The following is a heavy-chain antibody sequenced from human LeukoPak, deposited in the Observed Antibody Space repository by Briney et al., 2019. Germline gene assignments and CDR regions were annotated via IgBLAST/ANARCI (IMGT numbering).Heavy chain of an antibody. CDR1: GFTFSSYD. J-gene: IGHJ4*02. CDR2: IGTAGDT. CDR3: ARGLLRYFGWLSTDPYYFDY. Sequence: GGSLRLSCAASGFTFSSYDMHWVRQATGKGLEWVSAIGTAGDTYYPGSVKGRFTISRENVKNSLYLQMNSLRAGDTAVYYCARGLLRYFGWLSTDPYYFDYWGQGTLVTVSS. V-gene: IGHV3-13*01. D-gene: IGHD3-9*01.